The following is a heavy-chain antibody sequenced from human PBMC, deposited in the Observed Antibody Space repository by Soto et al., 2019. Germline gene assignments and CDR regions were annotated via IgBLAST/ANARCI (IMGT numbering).Heavy chain of an antibody. Sequence: ASVKVSCKASGYTFTSYAMNWVRQAPGQGLEWMGWINTNTGNPTYAQGFTGRFVFSLDTSVSTAYLQICSLKAEDTAVYYCARGGFITIFGVANPYYYYYGMDVWGQ. D-gene: IGHD3-3*01. CDR1: GYTFTSYA. CDR3: ARGGFITIFGVANPYYYYYGMDV. V-gene: IGHV7-4-1*01. J-gene: IGHJ6*02. CDR2: INTNTGNP.